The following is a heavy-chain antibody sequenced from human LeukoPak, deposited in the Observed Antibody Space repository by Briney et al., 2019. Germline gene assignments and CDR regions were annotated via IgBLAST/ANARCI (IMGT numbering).Heavy chain of an antibody. CDR3: ARDRHSRRRGLYYYYGMDV. Sequence: SETLSLTCTVSGGSIGSSYWSWIRQPAWKGLEWIGRIYTSGSTYFNPSLKSRVTMSLDTSKNQFSLKLSSVTAADTAVYYCARDRHSRRRGLYYYYGMDVWGQGTTVTVSS. D-gene: IGHD3-10*01. J-gene: IGHJ6*02. V-gene: IGHV4-4*07. CDR1: GGSIGSSY. CDR2: IYTSGST.